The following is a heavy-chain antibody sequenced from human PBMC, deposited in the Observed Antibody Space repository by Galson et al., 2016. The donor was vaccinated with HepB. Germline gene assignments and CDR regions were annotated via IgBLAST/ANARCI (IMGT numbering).Heavy chain of an antibody. D-gene: IGHD1-26*01. CDR2: ISSSSSYI. V-gene: IGHV3-21*01. CDR1: GFAASNNY. CDR3: ARGDIVGAIFDY. J-gene: IGHJ4*02. Sequence: SLRLSCAASGFAASNNYMKWVRQAPGKGLEWVSSISSSSSYIYYADSVKGRFTISRDNAKNSLYLQMNSLRAEDTAVYYCARGDIVGAIFDYWGQGTLVTVSS.